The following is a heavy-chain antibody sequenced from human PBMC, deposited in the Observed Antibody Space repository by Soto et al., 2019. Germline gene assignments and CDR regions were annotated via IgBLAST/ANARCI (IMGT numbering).Heavy chain of an antibody. J-gene: IGHJ4*01. CDR1: GYTFTGYY. Sequence: ASVKVSCKASGYTFTGYYIHWVRQAPGQGLEWMRWVNPNSGGTNYAQKFQGWVTMTRDTSISTAYMELSRLRSDDTAVYYCVTSRVSIAVAFETEYYFDYWVHGTLVTVSS. D-gene: IGHD6-19*01. V-gene: IGHV1-2*04. CDR3: VTSRVSIAVAFETEYYFDY. CDR2: VNPNSGGT.